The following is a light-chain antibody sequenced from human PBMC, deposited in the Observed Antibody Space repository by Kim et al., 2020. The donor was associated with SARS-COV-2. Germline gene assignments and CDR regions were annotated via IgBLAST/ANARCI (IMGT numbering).Light chain of an antibody. CDR3: SSYTSSSRV. J-gene: IGLJ3*02. CDR1: GSDVGGYNY. CDR2: DVS. V-gene: IGLV2-14*04. Sequence: PGQSITISCTRTGSDVGGYNYVSWYQQHPGKAPKLMIYDVSKRPSGVSNRFSGSKSGNTASLTISGLQAEDEADYYCSSYTSSSRVFGGGTQLTVL.